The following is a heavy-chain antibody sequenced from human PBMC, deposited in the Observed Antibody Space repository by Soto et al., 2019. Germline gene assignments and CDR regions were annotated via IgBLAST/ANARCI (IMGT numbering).Heavy chain of an antibody. J-gene: IGHJ5*02. V-gene: IGHV3-7*01. CDR2: IKQDGSEK. D-gene: IGHD6-13*01. Sequence: PGGSLRLSCAASGFTFSSYWMSWVRQAPGKGLEWVANIKQDGSEKYYVDSVKGRFTISRDNAKNSLYLQMNSLRAEDTAVYYCARALIAAAGRGWFDPWGQGTLVTVSS. CDR1: GFTFSSYW. CDR3: ARALIAAAGRGWFDP.